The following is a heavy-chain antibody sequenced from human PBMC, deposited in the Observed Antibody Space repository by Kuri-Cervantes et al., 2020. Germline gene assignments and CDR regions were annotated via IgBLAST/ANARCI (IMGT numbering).Heavy chain of an antibody. CDR3: ARKLIVGSRDFDY. CDR1: GGSISSSSYY. CDR2: IYYSGST. D-gene: IGHD1-26*01. V-gene: IGHV4-39*01. Sequence: GSLRLSCTVSGGSISSSSYYWGWIRQPPGKGLEWIGSIYYSGSTYYNPSLKSRVTISVDTSKNQFSLKLSSVTAADTAVYYCARKLIVGSRDFDYWGQGILVTVSS. J-gene: IGHJ4*02.